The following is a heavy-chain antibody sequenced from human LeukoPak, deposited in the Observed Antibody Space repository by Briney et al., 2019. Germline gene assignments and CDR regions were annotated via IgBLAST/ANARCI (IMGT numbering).Heavy chain of an antibody. V-gene: IGHV4-59*12. Sequence: PSETLSLTCTVSGGSISSYYWSWIRQPPGKGLEWIGYTSDTGSTNYNPSLKSRVTISVDTSKNQFSLKLSSVTAADTAVYYCARTFYYPRGFDPWGQGTLVTVSS. CDR3: ARTFYYPRGFDP. D-gene: IGHD3-10*01. CDR2: TSDTGST. J-gene: IGHJ5*02. CDR1: GGSISSYY.